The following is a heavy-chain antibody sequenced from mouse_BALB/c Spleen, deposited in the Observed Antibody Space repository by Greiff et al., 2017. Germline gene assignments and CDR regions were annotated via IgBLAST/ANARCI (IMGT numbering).Heavy chain of an antibody. CDR3: ARGNRKLLYFDV. Sequence: EVQLVESGGGLVKPGGSLKLSCAASGFTFSDYYMYWVRQTPEKRLEWVATISDGGSYTYYPDSVKGRFTISRDNAKNNLYLQMSSLKSEDTAMYYCARGNRKLLYFDVWGAGTTVTVSS. D-gene: IGHD1-1*01. J-gene: IGHJ1*01. CDR2: ISDGGSYT. V-gene: IGHV5-4*02. CDR1: GFTFSDYY.